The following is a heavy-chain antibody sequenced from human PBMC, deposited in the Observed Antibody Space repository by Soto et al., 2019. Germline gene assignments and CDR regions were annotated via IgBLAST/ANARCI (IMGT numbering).Heavy chain of an antibody. Sequence: PGGSLRLSCAASGFTFSSYGMHWVRQAPGKGLEWVAVISYDGSNKYYADSVKGRFTISRDNSKNTLYLQMNSLRAEDTAVYYCAKLSTYDSSGPLGPWGQGTLVTVSS. CDR3: AKLSTYDSSGPLGP. CDR2: ISYDGSNK. CDR1: GFTFSSYG. V-gene: IGHV3-30*18. D-gene: IGHD3-22*01. J-gene: IGHJ5*02.